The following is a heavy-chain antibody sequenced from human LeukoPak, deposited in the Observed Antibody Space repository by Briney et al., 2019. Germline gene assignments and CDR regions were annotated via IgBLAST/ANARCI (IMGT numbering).Heavy chain of an antibody. CDR2: INHSGST. CDR3: ARSPDTAMGES. V-gene: IGHV4-34*01. J-gene: IGHJ4*02. CDR1: GGSFSGYY. Sequence: SETLSLTCAVYGGSFSGYYWSWTRQPPGKGLEWIGEINHSGSTNYNPSLKSRVTISVDTSKNQFSLKLSSVTAADTAVYYCARSPDTAMGESWGQGTLVTVSS. D-gene: IGHD5-18*01.